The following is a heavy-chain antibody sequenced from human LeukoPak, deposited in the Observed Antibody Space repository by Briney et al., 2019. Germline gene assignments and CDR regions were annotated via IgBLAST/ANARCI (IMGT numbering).Heavy chain of an antibody. CDR3: ASRIVVVGLDY. CDR1: GFTVGSNY. J-gene: IGHJ4*02. CDR2: IYSGGNT. D-gene: IGHD3-22*01. V-gene: IGHV3-66*01. Sequence: GGSLRLSCAASGFTVGSNYMSWVRQAPGKGLEWVSVIYSGGNTYYADSVKGRFIISRDNSKNTLYLQMNSLRAEDTAVYYCASRIVVVGLDYWGQGTLVTVSP.